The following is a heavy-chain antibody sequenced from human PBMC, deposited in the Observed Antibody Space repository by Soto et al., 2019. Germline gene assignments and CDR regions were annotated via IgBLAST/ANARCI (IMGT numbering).Heavy chain of an antibody. V-gene: IGHV3-64D*09. D-gene: IGHD6-6*01. CDR3: VKGGKSSSSSAFDI. Sequence: GESLKISCSASGFTFSSYAMHWVRQAPGKGLEYVSAISSNGGSTYYADSVKGRFTISRDNSKNTLYLQMSSLRAEDTAVYYCVKGGKSSSSSAFDIWGQGTMVTVSS. CDR1: GFTFSSYA. CDR2: ISSNGGST. J-gene: IGHJ3*02.